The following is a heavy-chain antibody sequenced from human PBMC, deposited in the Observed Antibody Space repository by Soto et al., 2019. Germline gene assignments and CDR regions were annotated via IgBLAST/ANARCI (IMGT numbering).Heavy chain of an antibody. CDR1: GFTFSGST. V-gene: IGHV3-73*02. J-gene: IGHJ4*02. Sequence: EVQLVESGGGLVQPGGSLKLSCAASGFTFSGSTIHWVRQTSGKGLEGVGRLPSKTNTYATAYAASVKGRFTISRDDSQNTAYLQMNSLTTEDTAVYYCTRQNLDVPVASAIDCWGQGTLVTVS. D-gene: IGHD6-19*01. CDR2: LPSKTNTYAT. CDR3: TRQNLDVPVASAIDC.